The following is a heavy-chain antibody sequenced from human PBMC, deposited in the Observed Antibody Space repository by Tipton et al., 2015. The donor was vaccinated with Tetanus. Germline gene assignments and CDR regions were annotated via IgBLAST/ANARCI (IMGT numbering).Heavy chain of an antibody. J-gene: IGHJ5*02. CDR3: AGVLRSESVGWFDP. CDR1: GGSISSYY. Sequence: TLSLTCTVSGGSISSYYWSWIRQPPGKGLEWIGYIYFNGSTNYNPSLKSRVTISVDRSKNQFSLKLSSVTAADTAVYYCAGVLRSESVGWFDPWGQGTLVTVSS. CDR2: IYFNGST. V-gene: IGHV4-59*08. D-gene: IGHD3-3*01.